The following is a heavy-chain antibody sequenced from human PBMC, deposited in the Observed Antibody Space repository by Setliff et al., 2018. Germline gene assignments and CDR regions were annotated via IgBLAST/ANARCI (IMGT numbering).Heavy chain of an antibody. D-gene: IGHD6-6*01. J-gene: IGHJ4*02. Sequence: SETLSLTCTVSGGSISSYYWSWIRQPPGKGLEWIGYIYASGSTNYNPSLKSRVTISVDTSKNQFSLKLSSVTAADTAVYYCARELVATWRGYSSSSPRYYFDNWGQGTLVTVSS. CDR2: IYASGST. CDR1: GGSISSYY. V-gene: IGHV4-4*08. CDR3: ARELVATWRGYSSSSPRYYFDN.